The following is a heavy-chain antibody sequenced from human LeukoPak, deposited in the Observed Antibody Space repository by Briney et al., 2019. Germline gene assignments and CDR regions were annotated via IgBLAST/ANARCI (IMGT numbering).Heavy chain of an antibody. CDR1: GGSISSSSYY. Sequence: PSETLSLTCTVSGGSISSSSYYWGWIRQPPGKGLEWIGSIYYSGSTYYNPSLKSRVTISVDTSKNQFSLKLSSVTAADTAVYYRARRVEYSSSGGDYWGQGTLVTVSS. CDR3: ARRVEYSSSGGDY. V-gene: IGHV4-39*01. CDR2: IYYSGST. J-gene: IGHJ4*02. D-gene: IGHD6-6*01.